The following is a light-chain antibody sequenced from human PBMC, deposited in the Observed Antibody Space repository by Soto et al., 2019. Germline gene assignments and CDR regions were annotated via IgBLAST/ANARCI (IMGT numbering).Light chain of an antibody. CDR1: QSISSY. J-gene: IGKJ1*01. CDR3: QQSYSQTWT. CDR2: AAS. V-gene: IGKV1-39*01. Sequence: LLMTLATSSAFASVGDRVTINCRASQSISSYLNWYQQKPGKAPKLLIYAASSLQSGVPSRFSGSGSGTDFTLTISSLQPEDFATYYCQQSYSQTWTFGEGTKVDI.